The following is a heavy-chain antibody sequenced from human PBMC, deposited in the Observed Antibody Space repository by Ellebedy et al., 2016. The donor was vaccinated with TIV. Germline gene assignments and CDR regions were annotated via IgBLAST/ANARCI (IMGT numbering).Heavy chain of an antibody. J-gene: IGHJ5*02. CDR1: GYSFTDYW. Sequence: GESLKISCKGFGYSFTDYWIGWVRQMPGKGLEWMGIIYPGDSDIRYSPSFQGQVTISADKSISTAHLQWSSLKASDTAMYYCARHAGSWFSGGSKAVVHWGQGTLVTVSS. CDR2: IYPGDSDI. V-gene: IGHV5-51*01. CDR3: ARHAGSWFSGGSKAVVH. D-gene: IGHD6-13*01.